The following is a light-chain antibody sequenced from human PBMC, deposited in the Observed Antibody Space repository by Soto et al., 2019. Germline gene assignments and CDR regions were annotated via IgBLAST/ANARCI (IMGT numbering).Light chain of an antibody. CDR3: QQYNNWPPSYT. CDR2: GAS. J-gene: IGKJ2*01. V-gene: IGKV3D-15*01. Sequence: EIVMTQSPATLSVSQGEGATLSCRASQSVGSDLAWYQKKPGQAPRLLIYGASTRATGIPARFSGSGSGTEFTLTITSLQSEDFSVYYCQQYNNWPPSYTFGQGTKVDIK. CDR1: QSVGSD.